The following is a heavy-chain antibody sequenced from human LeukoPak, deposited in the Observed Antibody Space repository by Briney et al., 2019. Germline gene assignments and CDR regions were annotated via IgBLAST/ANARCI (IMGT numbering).Heavy chain of an antibody. D-gene: IGHD2-2*01. CDR3: AKFHCSSTSCYLKSNYYFDY. Sequence: PTGGSLRLSCAASGFTFSGYAMSWVRQAPGKGLEWVSAISGSGGSTYYADSVKGRFTISRDNSKNTLYLQMNSLRAEDTAVYYCAKFHCSSTSCYLKSNYYFDYWGQGTLVTVSS. CDR1: GFTFSGYA. CDR2: ISGSGGST. J-gene: IGHJ4*02. V-gene: IGHV3-23*01.